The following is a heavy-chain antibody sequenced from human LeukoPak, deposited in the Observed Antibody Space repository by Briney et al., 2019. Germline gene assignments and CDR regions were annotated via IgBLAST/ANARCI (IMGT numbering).Heavy chain of an antibody. V-gene: IGHV3-30*04. D-gene: IGHD6-6*01. CDR1: GFTFSSYA. Sequence: HPGRSLRLSCAASGFTFSSYAMHWVRQAPGKGLEWVAVISYDGSNKYYADSVKGRFTISRDNSKNTLYLQMNSLRAEDTAVYYCASWDSSSSRMVDYWGQGTLVTVSS. CDR3: ASWDSSSSRMVDY. CDR2: ISYDGSNK. J-gene: IGHJ4*02.